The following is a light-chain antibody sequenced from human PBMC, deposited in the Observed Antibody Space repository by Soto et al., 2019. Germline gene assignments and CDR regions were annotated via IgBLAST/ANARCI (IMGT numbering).Light chain of an antibody. CDR3: PAWDDSLSAIVV. CDR1: SSNIGSNY. CDR2: RNN. Sequence: QSVLTQPPSASGTPGQRVTISCSGSSSNIGSNYVYWYQQLPGTAPKLLIYRNNQRPSGVPERFSGSKSGTSASLAISGLRSEDEADYYCPAWDDSLSAIVVFGGGTKLTVL. J-gene: IGLJ2*01. V-gene: IGLV1-47*01.